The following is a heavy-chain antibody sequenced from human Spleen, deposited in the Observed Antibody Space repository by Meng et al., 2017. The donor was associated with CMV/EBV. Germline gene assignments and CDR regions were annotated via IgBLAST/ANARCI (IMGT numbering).Heavy chain of an antibody. J-gene: IGHJ4*02. D-gene: IGHD1-26*01. CDR2: IIPILDIA. Sequence: SVKVSCKASGGTFSSYNMNWVRQAPGQGLEWMGRIIPILDIANYAQKFQGRVTITADKSTSTAYMELSSLRSEDTAVYYCAITLVGTTFFDYWGQGTLVTVSS. CDR1: GGTFSSYN. V-gene: IGHV1-69*02. CDR3: AITLVGTTFFDY.